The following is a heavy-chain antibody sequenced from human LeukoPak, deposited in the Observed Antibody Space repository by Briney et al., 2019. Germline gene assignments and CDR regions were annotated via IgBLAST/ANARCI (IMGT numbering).Heavy chain of an antibody. CDR2: ISGSGGST. V-gene: IGHV3-23*01. D-gene: IGHD3-22*01. CDR1: GFTFSSYA. CDR3: AKVKDSSGYPIFGY. Sequence: GGSLRLSCAASGFTFSSYAMCWVRQAPGKGLEWVSAISGSGGSTYYADSVKGRFTISRDNSKNTLYLQMDSLRAEDTAVYYCAKVKDSSGYPIFGYWGQGTLVTVSS. J-gene: IGHJ4*02.